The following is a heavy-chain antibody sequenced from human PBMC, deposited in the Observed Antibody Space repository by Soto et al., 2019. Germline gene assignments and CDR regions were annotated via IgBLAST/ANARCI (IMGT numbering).Heavy chain of an antibody. D-gene: IGHD2-15*01. Sequence: SETLSLTCTVSGGSISSYYWSWIRQPPGKGLEWIGYIYYSGSTNYNPSLKSRVTISVDTSKNQFSLKLSSVTAADTAVYYCTLHGNSNYCSGGNCYDWFDPWGQGTLVTVSS. CDR2: IYYSGST. V-gene: IGHV4-59*08. CDR1: GGSISSYY. CDR3: TLHGNSNYCSGGNCYDWFDP. J-gene: IGHJ5*02.